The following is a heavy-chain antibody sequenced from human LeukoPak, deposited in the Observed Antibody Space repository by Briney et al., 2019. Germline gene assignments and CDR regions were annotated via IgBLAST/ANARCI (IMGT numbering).Heavy chain of an antibody. CDR2: IYYSGST. Sequence: SETLSLTCTVSGGSVNSGSYYWNWIRQPPGKGLEWIGYIYYSGSTNYNPSLKSRVTISVDTSKNQFSLQLNSVTPEDTAVYYCARDEGKSWELGPGPHFDYWGQGTLVTVSS. CDR1: GGSVNSGSYY. CDR3: ARDEGKSWELGPGPHFDY. D-gene: IGHD1-26*01. J-gene: IGHJ4*02. V-gene: IGHV4-61*01.